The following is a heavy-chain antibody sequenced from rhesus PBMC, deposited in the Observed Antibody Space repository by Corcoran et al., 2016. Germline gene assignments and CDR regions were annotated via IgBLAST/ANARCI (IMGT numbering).Heavy chain of an antibody. D-gene: IGHD4-29*01. CDR1: GDSISNYY. V-gene: IGHV4-160*01. J-gene: IGHJ4*01. CDR3: ANFYGSDRC. Sequence: QVQLQESGPGLVKPSEALSLTCAVSGDSISNYYWSWIRQPPGKGLEWIGRIYGRTGSTDYDPSLKSRFTISMDTSKTQFSLRLSSVTAADTAVYYCANFYGSDRCWGQGVLVTVSS. CDR2: IYGRTGST.